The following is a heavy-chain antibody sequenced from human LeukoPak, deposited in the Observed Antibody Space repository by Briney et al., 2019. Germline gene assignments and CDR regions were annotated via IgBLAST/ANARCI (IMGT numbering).Heavy chain of an antibody. CDR2: INPNSGGT. Sequence: VSVKVSCKASGYMFTDYYIHWVRQAPGQGLEWMGWINPNSGGTNYAQKFQGRVTMTRDTSISTGYMELSRLRFDDTAVYYCARGHYDILTGYYFVDYWGQGTLVTVSS. V-gene: IGHV1-2*02. J-gene: IGHJ4*02. D-gene: IGHD3-9*01. CDR1: GYMFTDYY. CDR3: ARGHYDILTGYYFVDY.